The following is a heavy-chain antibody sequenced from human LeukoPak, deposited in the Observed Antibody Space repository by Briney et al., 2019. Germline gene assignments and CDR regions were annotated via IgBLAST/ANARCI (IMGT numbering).Heavy chain of an antibody. CDR3: ARGSPVAGDY. CDR1: GFTFSSYG. D-gene: IGHD6-19*01. CDR2: ISPDGRSS. J-gene: IGHJ4*02. V-gene: IGHV3-74*01. Sequence: GGPLRLSCAASGFTFSSYGMSWVRQAPGKGVEWVSRISPDGRSSSYTASVKGRFTMSRDNAKNTLYLQMNSLRAEDTAVYYCARGSPVAGDYWGQGTLVTVSS.